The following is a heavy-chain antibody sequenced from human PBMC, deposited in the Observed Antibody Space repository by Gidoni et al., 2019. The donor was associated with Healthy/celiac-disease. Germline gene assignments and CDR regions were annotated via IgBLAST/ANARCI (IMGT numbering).Heavy chain of an antibody. J-gene: IGHJ5*02. D-gene: IGHD2-15*01. CDR2: INHSGST. Sequence: QVQLQQWGAGLLKPSETLSLTCAVYGGSFSGYYWRWIRQPPGKGLEWIGEINHSGSTNYNPSLKSRVTISVDTSKNQFSLKLSSVTAADTAVYYCARVGIVVVVAANEAYNWFDPWGQGTLVTVSS. V-gene: IGHV4-34*01. CDR1: GGSFSGYY. CDR3: ARVGIVVVVAANEAYNWFDP.